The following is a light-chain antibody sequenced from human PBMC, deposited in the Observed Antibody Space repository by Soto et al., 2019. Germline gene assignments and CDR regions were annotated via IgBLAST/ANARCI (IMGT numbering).Light chain of an antibody. Sequence: MMMTPSPATLSVSPGEGATLSCRASQSINNNLAWYQQKPGQAPRLLIYGASTRATGIQARFSGSGSWIEFTLTISGLESEDFAVYYGQQYRNWLITCCQGTRVEIK. J-gene: IGKJ5*01. V-gene: IGKV3-15*01. CDR3: QQYRNWLIT. CDR2: GAS. CDR1: QSINNN.